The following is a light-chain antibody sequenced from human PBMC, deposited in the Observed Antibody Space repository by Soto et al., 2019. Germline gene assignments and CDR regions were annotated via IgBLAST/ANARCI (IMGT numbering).Light chain of an antibody. J-gene: IGLJ1*01. V-gene: IGLV2-14*03. CDR2: DVR. CDR3: TSYTTRRLYV. CDR1: SSDVGAYEY. Sequence: QSVLTQPASVSGSPGPSITISCTGTSSDVGAYEYVSWYQQHPGKAPKLLIYDVRNRPSGVSTRFSGSKSGNTASLTISGLQAEDEGDYYCTSYTTRRLYVFGSGTKVTVL.